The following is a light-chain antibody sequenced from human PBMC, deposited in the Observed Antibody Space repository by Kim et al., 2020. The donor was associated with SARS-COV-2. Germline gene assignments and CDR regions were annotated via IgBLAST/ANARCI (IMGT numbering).Light chain of an antibody. J-gene: IGLJ2*01. Sequence: AAVRTTSYASSGHRIYASAGNQQKPEKGPRYLMKVNRDGSHSKGDGIPDRVSGSSSGAERYVTISSLQAEDEAEYYCQTGDTGIRVFGGGTQLTVL. V-gene: IGLV4-69*01. CDR2: VNRDGSH. CDR3: QTGDTGIRV. CDR1: SGHRIYA.